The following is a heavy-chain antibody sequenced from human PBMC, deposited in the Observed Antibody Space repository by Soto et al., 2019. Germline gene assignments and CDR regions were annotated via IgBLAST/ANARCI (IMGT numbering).Heavy chain of an antibody. CDR2: IRSKANSYAT. V-gene: IGHV3-73*01. J-gene: IGHJ4*02. CDR1: GFTFSGSA. CDR3: TRRGPTSLNSSGYYG. Sequence: EVQLVESGGGLVQPGGPLKLSCAASGFTFSGSAMHWVRQASGKGLEWVGRIRSKANSYATAYAASVKGRFTISRDDSKNTAYLQMNSLKTEDTAVYYCTRRGPTSLNSSGYYGWGQGTLVTVSS. D-gene: IGHD3-22*01.